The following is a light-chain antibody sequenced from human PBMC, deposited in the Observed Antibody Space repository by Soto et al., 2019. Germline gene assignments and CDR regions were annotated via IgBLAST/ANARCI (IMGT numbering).Light chain of an antibody. Sequence: QSVLAQPPSVSGAPGQKVTISCTGSSSNIGAGYDLHWYQQLPGTAPKLLLYGNINRPSGVPDRFSGSKSGTSASLAITGLQTEDEADYYCQSYDTSLGGSVFGGGTKLTVL. CDR1: SSNIGAGYD. CDR2: GNI. CDR3: QSYDTSLGGSV. V-gene: IGLV1-40*01. J-gene: IGLJ3*02.